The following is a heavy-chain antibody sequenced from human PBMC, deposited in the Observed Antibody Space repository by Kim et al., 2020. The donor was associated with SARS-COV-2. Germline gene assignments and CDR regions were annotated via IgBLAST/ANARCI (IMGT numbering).Heavy chain of an antibody. J-gene: IGHJ6*02. CDR2: ISSNGGST. CDR1: GFTFSSYA. Sequence: GGSLRLSCSASGFTFSSYAMHWVRQAPGKGLEYVSAISSNGGSTYYADSVKGRFTISRDNSKNTLYLQMSSLRAEDTAVYYCVKDLDWNIDYYYGMDVWGQGTTVTVSS. V-gene: IGHV3-64D*09. CDR3: VKDLDWNIDYYYGMDV. D-gene: IGHD1-1*01.